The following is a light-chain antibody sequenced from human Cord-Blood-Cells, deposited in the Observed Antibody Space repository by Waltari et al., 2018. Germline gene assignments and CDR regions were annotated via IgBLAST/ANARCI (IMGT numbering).Light chain of an antibody. J-gene: IGKJ2*01. CDR3: MQALQTPPT. CDR1: QSLLHSNGYNY. CDR2: LGS. Sequence: DIVMTQSPLSLPVTPGEPASISCRSSQSLLHSNGYNYLDWYLQKPGQSPQLLIHLGSNRASGGPDRFSGSGSGTDFTLKISRVEAEDVGVYYCMQALQTPPTFGQGTKLEIK. V-gene: IGKV2-28*01.